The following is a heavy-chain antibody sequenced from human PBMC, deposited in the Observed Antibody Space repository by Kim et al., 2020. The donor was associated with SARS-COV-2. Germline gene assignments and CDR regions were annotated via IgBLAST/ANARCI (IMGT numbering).Heavy chain of an antibody. J-gene: IGHJ4*02. D-gene: IGHD6-6*01. Sequence: NDNPSLKSRVTISVDTAKNQFSLKLSSVTAADTAVYYCASGLGSSSSFDYWGQGTLATVSS. V-gene: IGHV4-34*01. CDR3: ASGLGSSSSFDY.